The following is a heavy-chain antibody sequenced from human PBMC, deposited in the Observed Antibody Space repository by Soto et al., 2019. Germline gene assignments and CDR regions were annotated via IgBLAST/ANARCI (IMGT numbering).Heavy chain of an antibody. J-gene: IGHJ4*02. CDR3: ARTDIVVVRAAMYPPVY. CDR1: GGTFSSYT. D-gene: IGHD2-2*01. CDR2: IIPILGIA. Sequence: GASVKVSCKASGGTFSSYTISWVRQAPGQGLEWMGRIIPILGIANYAQKFQGRVTITADKSTSTAYMELSSLRSEDTAVYYCARTDIVVVRAAMYPPVYWGQGTLVTVSS. V-gene: IGHV1-69*02.